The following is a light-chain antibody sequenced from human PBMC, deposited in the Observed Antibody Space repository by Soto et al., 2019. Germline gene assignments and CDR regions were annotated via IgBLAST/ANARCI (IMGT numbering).Light chain of an antibody. V-gene: IGKV1-5*01. J-gene: IGKJ2*01. CDR3: QQYNNYMLT. Sequence: DIQMTQSPSTLSASLGGRVTITCRASQSISSWLAWYQQKPGKAPKLLIYDASSLESGVPSRFSGSGSGTEFTLSISSLQPDDFATYYCQQYNNYMLTFGQGTKLEIK. CDR2: DAS. CDR1: QSISSW.